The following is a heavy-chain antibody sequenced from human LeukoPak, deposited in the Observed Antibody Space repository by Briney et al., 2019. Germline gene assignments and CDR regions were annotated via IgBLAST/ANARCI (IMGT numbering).Heavy chain of an antibody. V-gene: IGHV3-11*04. CDR3: VMTAGRAAATDH. Sequence: GGSLRLSCAASGFTSRFSFSDYYMSWIRQAPGNGLESLSFISNSGNTIHYADSVRGRFTISRDNAKNSLYHQMNSLRVDDTATYYCVMTAGRAAATDHWSRGALVTVSS. J-gene: IGHJ1*01. CDR1: GFTSRFSFSDYY. CDR2: ISNSGNTI.